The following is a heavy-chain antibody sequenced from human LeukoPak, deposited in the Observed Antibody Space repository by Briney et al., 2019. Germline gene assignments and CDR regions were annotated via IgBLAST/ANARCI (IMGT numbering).Heavy chain of an antibody. CDR3: ARARGYSYVVDF. CDR2: IYYSGST. Sequence: PSETLSLTCTVSGGSISSSSYYWGWIRQPPGKGLEWIGSIYYSGSTYYNPSLKSRVTISVDTSKNQFSLKLSSVTAADTAVYYCARARGYSYVVDFWGQGTLVTVSS. D-gene: IGHD5-18*01. J-gene: IGHJ4*02. V-gene: IGHV4-39*01. CDR1: GGSISSSSYY.